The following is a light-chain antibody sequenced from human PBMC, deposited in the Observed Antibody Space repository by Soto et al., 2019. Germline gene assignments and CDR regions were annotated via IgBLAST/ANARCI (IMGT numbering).Light chain of an antibody. CDR1: QDINNW. CDR3: QQYDSLWT. CDR2: DAS. J-gene: IGKJ1*01. Sequence: DIQMTQSPSTLSASVGDRVTITCRASQDINNWLAWYQQKPGEAPRLLIYDASNLETGVPSRFSGSGSGTEFTLPINSLRPDDFASYYCQQYDSLWTFGLGTTVEMK. V-gene: IGKV1-5*01.